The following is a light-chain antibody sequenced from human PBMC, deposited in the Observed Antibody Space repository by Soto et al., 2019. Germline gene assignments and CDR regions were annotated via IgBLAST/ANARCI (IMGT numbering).Light chain of an antibody. J-gene: IGKJ5*01. V-gene: IGKV3-11*01. CDR1: QSVTTS. Sequence: EIVLTQSPATLSLSPGERATLSCRASQSVTTSLSWYQQKPGQAPRLLIYDTSHRASGIPARFRDSGSGTEFTLTIRSLEPEDFAVLYCQQYGTSPIPFRPGTRLEIK. CDR2: DTS. CDR3: QQYGTSPIP.